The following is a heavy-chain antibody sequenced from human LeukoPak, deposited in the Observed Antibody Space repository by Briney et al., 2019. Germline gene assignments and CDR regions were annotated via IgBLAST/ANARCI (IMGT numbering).Heavy chain of an antibody. Sequence: SETLSLTCAVYGGSFSGYYWSWIRQPPGKGLEWIGEINHSGSTNYNPSLKSRVTISVDTSKNQFSLKLSSVTAADTAVYYCAGRDIVAYYYYYGMDVWGQGTTVTVSS. V-gene: IGHV4-34*01. CDR3: AGRDIVAYYYYYGMDV. CDR1: GGSFSGYY. CDR2: INHSGST. D-gene: IGHD2-15*01. J-gene: IGHJ6*02.